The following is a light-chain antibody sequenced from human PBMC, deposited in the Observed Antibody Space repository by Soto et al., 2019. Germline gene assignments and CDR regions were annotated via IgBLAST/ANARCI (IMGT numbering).Light chain of an antibody. CDR3: SSYAGSPYV. Sequence: QSVLTQPPSVSGAPGQRVTISCTGSSSNIGAGYAVHWYQQLPGTAPKLLIYSNTIRPSGVPDRFSGSKSGHTASLTITGLQAEDEADYYCSSYAGSPYVFGTGTKVTVL. CDR1: SSNIGAGYA. CDR2: SNT. J-gene: IGLJ1*01. V-gene: IGLV1-40*01.